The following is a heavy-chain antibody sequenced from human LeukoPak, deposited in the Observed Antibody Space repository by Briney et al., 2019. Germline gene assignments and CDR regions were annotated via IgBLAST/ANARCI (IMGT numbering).Heavy chain of an antibody. CDR1: GGSFSRYY. CDR2: IDHRGDT. V-gene: IGHV4-34*01. Sequence: KPSETLSLTCAVYGGSFSRYYWSWIRQSPGKGLEWIAEIDHRGDTNYNPSVKSRVTISVDTSKNQFSLKVRSLSAADTAVYYCARGATISETGYLDFWGQGTLVTVSS. J-gene: IGHJ4*03. D-gene: IGHD5-24*01. CDR3: ARGATISETGYLDF.